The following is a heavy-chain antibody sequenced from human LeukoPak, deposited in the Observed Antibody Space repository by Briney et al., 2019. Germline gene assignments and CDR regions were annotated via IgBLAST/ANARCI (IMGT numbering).Heavy chain of an antibody. CDR1: GGSISSCY. D-gene: IGHD3-10*01. J-gene: IGHJ6*03. Sequence: SETLSLTCTVSGGSISSCYWSWIRQPPGKGLEWIGYIYTSGSTNYNPSLKSRVTISVDTSKNQFSLKLSSVTAADTAVYYCASLGGEDYYYYMDVWGKGTTVTVSS. CDR3: ASLGGEDYYYYMDV. V-gene: IGHV4-4*09. CDR2: IYTSGST.